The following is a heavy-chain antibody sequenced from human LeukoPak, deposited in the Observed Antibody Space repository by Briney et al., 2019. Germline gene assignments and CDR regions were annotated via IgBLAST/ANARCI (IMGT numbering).Heavy chain of an antibody. CDR3: ARHRWLRVDY. CDR2: INHSGST. J-gene: IGHJ4*02. V-gene: IGHV4-34*01. CDR1: GGSISSYY. D-gene: IGHD5-12*01. Sequence: PSETLSLTCTVSGGSISSYYWSWIRQPPGKGLEWIGEINHSGSTNYNPSLKSRVTISVDTSKNQFSLKLSSVTAADTAVYYCARHRWLRVDYWGQGTLVTVSS.